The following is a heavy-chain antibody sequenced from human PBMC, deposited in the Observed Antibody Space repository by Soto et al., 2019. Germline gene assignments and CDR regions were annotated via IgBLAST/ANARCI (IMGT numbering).Heavy chain of an antibody. V-gene: IGHV1-69*06. CDR2: IIPIFGTA. CDR3: ARDRRIQLWLRVYYYGMDV. CDR1: GGTFSSYA. Sequence: ASVKVSCKASGGTFSSYAISWVRQAPGQGLEWMGGIIPIFGTANYAQKFQGRVTITADKSTSTAYMELSSLRSEDTAVYYCARDRRIQLWLRVYYYGMDVWGQGTPVTVSS. J-gene: IGHJ6*02. D-gene: IGHD5-18*01.